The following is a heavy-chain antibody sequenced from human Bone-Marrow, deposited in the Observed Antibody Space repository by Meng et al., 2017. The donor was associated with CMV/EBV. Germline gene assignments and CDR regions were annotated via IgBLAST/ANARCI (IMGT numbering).Heavy chain of an antibody. CDR3: ARDPSGVRGSNAAFDI. Sequence: GGSLRLSCAASGFTFDDYAMHWVRQAPGKGLEWVSSISSSSSYIYYADSVKGRFTISRDNAKNSLYLQVDSLSAEDTAVYYCARDPSGVRGSNAAFDIWGQGTLVTVSS. J-gene: IGHJ3*02. CDR1: GFTFDDYA. V-gene: IGHV3-21*01. CDR2: ISSSSSYI. D-gene: IGHD2-8*01.